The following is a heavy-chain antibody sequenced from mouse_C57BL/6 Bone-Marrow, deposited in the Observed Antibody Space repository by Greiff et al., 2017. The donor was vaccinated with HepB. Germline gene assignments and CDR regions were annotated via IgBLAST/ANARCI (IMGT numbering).Heavy chain of an antibody. D-gene: IGHD1-1*01. CDR3: ARYPGYYGSSYYYAMDY. Sequence: EVQLQESGPGLAKPSQTLSLTCSVTGYSITSDYWNWIRKFPGNKLEYMGYISYSGSTYYNPSLKSRISITRDTSKNQYYLQLNSVTTEDTATYYCARYPGYYGSSYYYAMDYWGQGTSVTVSS. CDR1: GYSITSDY. V-gene: IGHV3-8*01. J-gene: IGHJ4*01. CDR2: ISYSGST.